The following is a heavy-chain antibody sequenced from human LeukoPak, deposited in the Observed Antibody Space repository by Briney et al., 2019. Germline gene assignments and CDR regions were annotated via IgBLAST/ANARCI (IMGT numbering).Heavy chain of an antibody. V-gene: IGHV3-9*01. D-gene: IGHD5-24*01. CDR2: ISWNSGSI. CDR1: GFTFDDYA. J-gene: IGHJ4*02. Sequence: GRSLRLSCAASGFTFDDYAMHWVRQAPGKGLEWVSGISWNSGSIGYADSVKGRFTISRDNAKNSPYLQMNSLRAEDTALYYCAKDTGGYNVLDYWGQGTLVTVSS. CDR3: AKDTGGYNVLDY.